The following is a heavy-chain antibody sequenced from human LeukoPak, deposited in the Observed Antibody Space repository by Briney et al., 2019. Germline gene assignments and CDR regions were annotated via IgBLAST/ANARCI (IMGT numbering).Heavy chain of an antibody. CDR1: GGSISSYY. CDR3: ARENSGSYREFDY. V-gene: IGHV4-4*07. CDR2: IYTSGST. Sequence: SETLSLTCAVSGGSISSYYWSWIRQPAGKGLEWIGRIYTSGSTNYNASLKSQVSMSVDTSKNQFSLKLSSVTAADTAVFYCARENSGSYREFDYWGQGTLVTVSS. D-gene: IGHD1-26*01. J-gene: IGHJ4*02.